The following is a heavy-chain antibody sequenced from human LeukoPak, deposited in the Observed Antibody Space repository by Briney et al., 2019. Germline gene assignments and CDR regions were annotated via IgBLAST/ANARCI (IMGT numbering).Heavy chain of an antibody. D-gene: IGHD5-12*01. CDR2: IDDRGSV. Sequence: KPSETLSLTCALYGGSFSGYHWNWVRQPPGKGLEWIGEIDDRGSVNYNPSLMSRITMSVDTSKNQFSLRVMSVTAADSAVYFCARRYSGNAPTPLHHWSPGALVTVSS. V-gene: IGHV4-34*10. CDR1: GGSFSGYH. J-gene: IGHJ5*02. CDR3: ARRYSGNAPTPLHH.